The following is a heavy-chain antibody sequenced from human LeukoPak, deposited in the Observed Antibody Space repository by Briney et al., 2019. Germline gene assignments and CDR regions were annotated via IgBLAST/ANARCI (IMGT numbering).Heavy chain of an antibody. V-gene: IGHV4-34*01. CDR1: GGSFGGYY. CDR3: ARVEYSSSS. CDR2: INHSGST. Sequence: PSETLSLTCAVYGGSFGGYYWSWIRQPPGKGLEWIGEINHSGSTNYNPSLKSRVTISVDTSKNQFSLKLSSVTAADTAVYYCARVEYSSSSWGQGTLVTVSS. D-gene: IGHD6-6*01. J-gene: IGHJ5*02.